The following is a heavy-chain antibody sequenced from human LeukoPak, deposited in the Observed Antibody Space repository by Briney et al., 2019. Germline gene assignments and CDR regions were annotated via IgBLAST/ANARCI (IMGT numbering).Heavy chain of an antibody. CDR2: MNPNTGNT. CDR3: ARQRRNGAHDFDY. V-gene: IGHV1-8*01. Sequence: ASVKVSCKASGYTFTTYDINWLRQATGQGLEWMGWMNPNTGNTGYAQKFQGRVTMTRNTSISTAYMELSNLNSNGTAVYFCARQRRNGAHDFDYWGQGTLVTVSS. D-gene: IGHD4-17*01. CDR1: GYTFTTYD. J-gene: IGHJ4*02.